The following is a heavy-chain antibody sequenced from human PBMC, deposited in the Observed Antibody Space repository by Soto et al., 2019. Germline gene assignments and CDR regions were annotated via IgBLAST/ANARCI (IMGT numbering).Heavy chain of an antibody. D-gene: IGHD2-2*01. V-gene: IGHV1-69*01. CDR3: ASQPLGYCSSTSCYYTGPYYYYGMDV. CDR1: GGTFSSYA. J-gene: IGHJ6*02. Sequence: QVQLVQSGAEVKKPGSSVKVSCKASGGTFSSYAISWVRQAPGQGLEWMGGIIPIFGTANYAQKYQGRGTITADESTGTAYMELSSLRSEDTAVYYCASQPLGYCSSTSCYYTGPYYYYGMDVWGQGTTVTVSS. CDR2: IIPIFGTA.